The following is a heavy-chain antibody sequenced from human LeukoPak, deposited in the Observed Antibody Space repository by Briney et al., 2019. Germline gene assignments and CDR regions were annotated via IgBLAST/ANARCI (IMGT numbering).Heavy chain of an antibody. CDR3: ARHFAIGSGWPRDAFDI. CDR2: IYPGDSDT. V-gene: IGHV5-51*01. J-gene: IGHJ3*02. Sequence: GESLKISCKGSGYSFTSYWIGWVRQMPGKGLEWMGIIYPGDSDTRYSPSFQGQVTISADKSISTAYLQWSSLKASDTAMYYCARHFAIGSGWPRDAFDIWGQGTMVTVSS. D-gene: IGHD6-19*01. CDR1: GYSFTSYW.